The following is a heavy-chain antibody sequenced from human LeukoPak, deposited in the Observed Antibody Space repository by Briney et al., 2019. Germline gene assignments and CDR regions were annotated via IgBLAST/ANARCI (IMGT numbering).Heavy chain of an antibody. J-gene: IGHJ3*02. CDR1: GYSFTDYY. D-gene: IGHD3-22*01. CDR2: IKPNSAGT. CDR3: ARAGIWDYSDSSGYHNGAFDI. V-gene: IGHV1-2*02. Sequence: ATVKVSCKASGYSFTDYYMHCVRQAPGQRPEWMGWIKPNSAGTNCAQKFKGRVTMTRDTYRLTAYMELRRLRSDDTAVYYCARAGIWDYSDSSGYHNGAFDIWGQGTMVTVSS.